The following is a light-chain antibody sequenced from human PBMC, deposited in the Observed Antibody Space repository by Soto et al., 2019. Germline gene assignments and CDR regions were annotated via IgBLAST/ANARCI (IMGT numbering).Light chain of an antibody. CDR2: AAS. CDR1: QSMSSY. V-gene: IGKV1-39*01. CDR3: QQTYSTPYT. J-gene: IGKJ2*01. Sequence: DIQMTQSPSSLSASVVDRVTITCRASQSMSSYLNWYQQKPGKAPKLLIYAASSLQSGVPSRFSGSESGTDFTLTISSLQPEDFATYYCQQTYSTPYTFGQGTKLEIK.